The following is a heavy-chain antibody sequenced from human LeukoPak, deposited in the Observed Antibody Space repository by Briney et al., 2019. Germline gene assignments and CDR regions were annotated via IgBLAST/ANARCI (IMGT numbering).Heavy chain of an antibody. CDR3: ARDSYYGMDV. Sequence: SETLSLTCTVSGGSISSSSYYWSWIQQPPGKGLEWIGYIYYSGSTNYNPSLKSRVTISVDTSKNQFSLKLSSVTAADTAVYYCARDSYYGMDVWGQGTTVTVSS. CDR1: GGSISSSSYY. V-gene: IGHV4-61*01. J-gene: IGHJ6*02. CDR2: IYYSGST.